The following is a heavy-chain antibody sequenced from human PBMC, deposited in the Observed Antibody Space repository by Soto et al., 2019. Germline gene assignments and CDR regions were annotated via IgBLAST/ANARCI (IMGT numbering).Heavy chain of an antibody. CDR3: AKTLDDYGDPKYYYYYYMDV. CDR1: GFTFSSYS. Sequence: WGSLSPSCAASGFTFSSYSMNWARQAPGKGLEWVSAISGSGGTTYYADSVKGRFTISRDNSKNTLYLQMNSLRAEDTAVYYCAKTLDDYGDPKYYYYYYMDVWGKGTTVTVSS. CDR2: ISGSGGTT. V-gene: IGHV3-23*01. J-gene: IGHJ6*03. D-gene: IGHD4-17*01.